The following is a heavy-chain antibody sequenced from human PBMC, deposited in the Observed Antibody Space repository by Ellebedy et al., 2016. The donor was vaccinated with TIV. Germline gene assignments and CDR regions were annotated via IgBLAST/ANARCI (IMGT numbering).Heavy chain of an antibody. D-gene: IGHD2/OR15-2a*01. CDR2: IKQDGSEQ. CDR3: ARSAGFLVGDH. V-gene: IGHV3-7*01. J-gene: IGHJ4*02. Sequence: PGGSLRLSCAASGFTLSGFWMSWVRQAPGKGLEWVAIIKQDGSEQHYVDSVKGRFTISRDNGKNSLYLQMNSLRAEDTAVYYCARSAGFLVGDHWGQGTLVTVSS. CDR1: GFTLSGFW.